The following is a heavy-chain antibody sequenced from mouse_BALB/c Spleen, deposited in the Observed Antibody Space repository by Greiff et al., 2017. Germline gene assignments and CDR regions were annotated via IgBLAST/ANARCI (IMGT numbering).Heavy chain of an antibody. CDR3: ARYYEAMDY. D-gene: IGHD2-4*01. V-gene: IGHV5-12-2*01. Sequence: EVQVVESGGGLVQPGGSRKLSCAASGFTFSSYTMSWVRQTPEKRLEWVAYISNGGGSTYYPDTVKGRFTISRDNAKNTLYLQMSSLKSEDTAMYYCARYYEAMDYWGQGTSVTVSS. CDR1: GFTFSSYT. CDR2: ISNGGGST. J-gene: IGHJ4*01.